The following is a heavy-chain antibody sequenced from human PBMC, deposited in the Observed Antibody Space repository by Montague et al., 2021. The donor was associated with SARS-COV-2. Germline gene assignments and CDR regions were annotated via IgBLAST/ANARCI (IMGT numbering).Heavy chain of an antibody. CDR3: ARVRYYGSGTSLGLAV. D-gene: IGHD3-10*01. V-gene: IGHV4-34*01. Sequence: SETLSLTCAVYGGSFSGYYWSWIRQPPGKGLEWIGEINHSGSTNYNPSLKSRVTISVDTSKNQFSLKLSSVTAADTAVDYCARVRYYGSGTSLGLAVWGQGTPVTVSS. CDR2: INHSGST. J-gene: IGHJ6*02. CDR1: GGSFSGYY.